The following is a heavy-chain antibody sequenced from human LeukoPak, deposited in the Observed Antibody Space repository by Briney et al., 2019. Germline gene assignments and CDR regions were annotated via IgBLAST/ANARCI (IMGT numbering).Heavy chain of an antibody. D-gene: IGHD1-26*01. J-gene: IGHJ5*02. CDR2: INHSGST. V-gene: IGHV4-34*01. Sequence: TSETLSLTCAVYGGSFSGYYWSWIRQPPGKGLEWIGEINHSGSTNYNPSLKSRVTISVDTSKNQFSLKLSSVTAADTAVYYCARGRSFKPWGQGTLVTVSS. CDR3: ARGRSFKP. CDR1: GGSFSGYY.